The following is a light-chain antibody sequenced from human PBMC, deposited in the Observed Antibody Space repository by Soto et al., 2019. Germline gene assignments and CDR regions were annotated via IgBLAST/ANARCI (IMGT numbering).Light chain of an antibody. Sequence: SALTQPASVSGSPGQSITIFCTGTSSDVGGYNYVSWYQQHPGKAPKLMIYEVSNRPSGVSNRFSGSKSGNTASLTISGLQAEDEADYYCSSYTSSANWVFGGGTKVTVL. CDR3: SSYTSSANWV. CDR1: SSDVGGYNY. V-gene: IGLV2-14*01. J-gene: IGLJ3*02. CDR2: EVS.